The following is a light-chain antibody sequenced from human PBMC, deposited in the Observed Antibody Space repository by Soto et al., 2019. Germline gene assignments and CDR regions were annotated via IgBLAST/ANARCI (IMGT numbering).Light chain of an antibody. CDR2: EVS. CDR3: SSFRSGGAFV. J-gene: IGLJ1*01. V-gene: IGLV2-14*01. CDR1: SSDIGGYNY. Sequence: QSALAQPASVSGSPGQSIAISCTGTSSDIGGYNYVSWIQQHPGRAPRVLISEVSNRPSGVSHRFSGSKAGITASLTISGLQAEDEADYYCSSFRSGGAFVFGTGTKVTVL.